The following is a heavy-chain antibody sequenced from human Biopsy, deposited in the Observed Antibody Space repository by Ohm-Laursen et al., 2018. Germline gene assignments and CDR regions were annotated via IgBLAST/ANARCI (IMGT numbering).Heavy chain of an antibody. CDR2: ITTDSGRI. J-gene: IGHJ4*02. CDR1: GFTLSDC. Sequence: SLRLSCAASGFTLSDCMTWVRQAPGKGLEWVSSITTDSGRIFYADSVRGRFTISRDNSKNTLYLQMNSLRAEDTAEYYCARHLRYNDYWGQRTLVTVSS. CDR3: ARHLRYNDY. V-gene: IGHV3-23*01. D-gene: IGHD3-9*01.